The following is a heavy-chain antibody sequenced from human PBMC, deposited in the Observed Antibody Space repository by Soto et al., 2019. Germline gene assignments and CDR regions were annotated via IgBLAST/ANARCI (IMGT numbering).Heavy chain of an antibody. CDR2: IWYDGSNK. J-gene: IGHJ5*02. CDR1: GFTFSSYG. CDR3: ARDPDYGDYVGWFDP. V-gene: IGHV3-33*01. D-gene: IGHD4-17*01. Sequence: QVQLVESGGGVVQPGRSLRLSCAASGFTFSSYGMHWVRQAPGKGLEWVAVIWYDGSNKYYADSVKGRFTISRDNSKNTLYLQMNSLRAEDTGVYYCARDPDYGDYVGWFDPWGQGTLVTVSS.